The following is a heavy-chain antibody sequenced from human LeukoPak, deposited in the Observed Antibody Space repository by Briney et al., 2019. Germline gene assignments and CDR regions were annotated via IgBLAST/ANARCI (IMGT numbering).Heavy chain of an antibody. CDR1: GFTFSDYY. CDR3: ARGAFDSSGYYGLGYFDY. V-gene: IGHV3-11*01. CDR2: ISSSGSTI. Sequence: GGSLRLSCAASGFTFSDYYMSWIRQAPGKGLEWVSYISSSGSTIYYADSVKGRFTISRANAKNSLYLQMNSLRAEDTAVYYCARGAFDSSGYYGLGYFDYWGQGTLVTVSS. D-gene: IGHD3-22*01. J-gene: IGHJ4*02.